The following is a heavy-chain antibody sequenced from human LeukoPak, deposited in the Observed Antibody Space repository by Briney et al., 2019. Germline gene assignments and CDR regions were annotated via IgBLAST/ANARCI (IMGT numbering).Heavy chain of an antibody. CDR2: ISYTGST. Sequence: PSETLSLTCTVSGGSFSNGSYYWNWIRQPPGKGLEWIGYISYTGSTNYNPSLKSRVTISVETSKKQISLKLSSVTAADTAVYYCARAWDSSGYRGAFHIWGQGTMVTVSS. V-gene: IGHV4-61*01. CDR3: ARAWDSSGYRGAFHI. D-gene: IGHD3-22*01. CDR1: GGSFSNGSYY. J-gene: IGHJ3*02.